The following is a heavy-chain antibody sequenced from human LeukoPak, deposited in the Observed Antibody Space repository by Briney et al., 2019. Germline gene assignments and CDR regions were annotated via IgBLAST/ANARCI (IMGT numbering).Heavy chain of an antibody. CDR3: ATCITMVRGVIQYWYFDL. D-gene: IGHD3-10*01. CDR1: GYSISSGYY. CDR2: IYHSGST. J-gene: IGHJ2*01. V-gene: IGHV4-38-2*01. Sequence: PSETLSLTCAVSGYSISSGYYWGWIRQPPGKGLGWIGSIYHSGSTYYNPSLKSRVTISVDTSKNQFSLKLSSVTAADTAVYYCATCITMVRGVIQYWYFDLWGRGTLVTVSS.